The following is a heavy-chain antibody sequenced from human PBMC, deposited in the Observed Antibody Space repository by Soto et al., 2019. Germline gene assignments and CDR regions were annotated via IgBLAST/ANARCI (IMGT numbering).Heavy chain of an antibody. Sequence: GGSLRLSCAASGFTFSSYGMHWVRQAPDKGLEWVALISYDGSNQYYADFVKGRFTISRDNSKNTLFLQMNSLRADDTAVYYCAKDQASGQGSFDSWGQGTLVTVSS. CDR3: AKDQASGQGSFDS. CDR2: ISYDGSNQ. J-gene: IGHJ4*02. V-gene: IGHV3-30*18. CDR1: GFTFSSYG.